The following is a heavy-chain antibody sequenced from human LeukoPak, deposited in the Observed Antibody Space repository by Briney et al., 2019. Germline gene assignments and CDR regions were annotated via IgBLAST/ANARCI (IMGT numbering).Heavy chain of an antibody. D-gene: IGHD2-2*01. CDR1: GFTFSNYW. Sequence: GGSLRLSCAASGFTFSNYWMHWVRQAPGKGLVWVSRINGDGSSTNYADSVKGRFTISRGNAKNSLYLQMNSLRAEDTAVYYCARGEGVCSSTSCYALGWYWGQGTLVTVSS. V-gene: IGHV3-74*01. CDR3: ARGEGVCSSTSCYALGWY. CDR2: INGDGSST. J-gene: IGHJ4*02.